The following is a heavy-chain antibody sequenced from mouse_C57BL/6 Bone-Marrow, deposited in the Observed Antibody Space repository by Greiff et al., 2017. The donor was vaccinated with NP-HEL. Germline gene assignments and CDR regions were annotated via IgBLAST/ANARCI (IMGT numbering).Heavy chain of an antibody. CDR2: ILPGSGST. V-gene: IGHV1-9*01. CDR3: ARTGLFYGNYEDYFDY. J-gene: IGHJ2*01. Sequence: QVQLQQSGAELMKPGASVKLSCKATGYTFTGYWIEWVKQRPGHGLEWIGEILPGSGSTNYNEKFKGKATFTADTSSNTAYMQLSSLTTEDSAIYYCARTGLFYGNYEDYFDYWGQGTTLTVSS. CDR1: GYTFTGYW. D-gene: IGHD2-1*01.